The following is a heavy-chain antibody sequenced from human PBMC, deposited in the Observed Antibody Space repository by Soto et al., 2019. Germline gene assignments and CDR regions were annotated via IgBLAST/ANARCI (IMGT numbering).Heavy chain of an antibody. V-gene: IGHV1-69*01. J-gene: IGHJ4*02. CDR2: FIPIFGTA. Sequence: QVQLVQSGAEVKKPGSSVKVSCKASGGTFSSYAISWVRQAPGQGLEWMGGFIPIFGTANYAQKFQGRVTITADESTSTAYMELSSLRSEYTAVYYCARRGSWSVDTAMAWTGWGQGTLVTVSS. CDR3: ARRGSWSVDTAMAWTG. D-gene: IGHD5-18*01. CDR1: GGTFSSYA.